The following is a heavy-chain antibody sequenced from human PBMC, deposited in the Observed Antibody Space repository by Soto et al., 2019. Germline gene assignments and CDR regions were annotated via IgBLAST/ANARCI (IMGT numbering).Heavy chain of an antibody. CDR3: ATGLRSVYGPFDS. V-gene: IGHV3-23*01. CDR1: GFMFSSYA. D-gene: IGHD5-12*01. Sequence: EVQLLESGGGLVQPGGSLRLSCAASGFMFSSYAMTWVRQAPGKGLEWVSALSGGGDSTYYAPSVRGRFAISRDNSKNPLYLQRNSLRAEDTAVYYCATGLRSVYGPFDSWGQGTLVTVSS. CDR2: LSGGGDST. J-gene: IGHJ4*02.